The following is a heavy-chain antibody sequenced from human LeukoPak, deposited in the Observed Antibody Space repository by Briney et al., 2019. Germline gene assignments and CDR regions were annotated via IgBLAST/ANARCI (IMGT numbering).Heavy chain of an antibody. V-gene: IGHV3-21*01. Sequence: GGSLRLSCAASGFTFSSYSMNWVRQAPGKGLEWVSSINSSSSYIYYADSVKGRFTISRDNAKNSLYLQMNSLRAEDTAVYYCARDQGLGGYFDYWGQGTLVTVSS. D-gene: IGHD3-16*01. CDR3: ARDQGLGGYFDY. CDR2: INSSSSYI. CDR1: GFTFSSYS. J-gene: IGHJ4*02.